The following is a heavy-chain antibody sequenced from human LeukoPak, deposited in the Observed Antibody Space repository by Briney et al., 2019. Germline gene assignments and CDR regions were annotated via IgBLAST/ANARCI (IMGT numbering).Heavy chain of an antibody. D-gene: IGHD2-2*01. V-gene: IGHV4-30-4*01. Sequence: SETLSLTCTVSGGSISSGDYYWSWIRQPPGKGLEWIGYIYYSGSTYYNPSLKSRVTISVGTSKNQFSPKLSSVTAADTAVYYCARDACSSTSCFNWFDPWGQGTLVTVSS. J-gene: IGHJ5*02. CDR3: ARDACSSTSCFNWFDP. CDR1: GGSISSGDYY. CDR2: IYYSGST.